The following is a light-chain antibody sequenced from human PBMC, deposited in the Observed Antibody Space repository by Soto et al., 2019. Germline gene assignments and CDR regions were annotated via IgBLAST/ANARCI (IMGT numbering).Light chain of an antibody. CDR1: QSVSSN. V-gene: IGKV3-15*01. CDR2: GAS. J-gene: IGKJ1*01. CDR3: QQYNNWPRT. Sequence: EIVMTQSPATLSVSPGERATLSCRASQSVSSNLAWYQQKPGQAPRLLIYGASTRATGIPARFSGSGSGTEFTLTIGSLQSEDSAVYYCQQYNNWPRTFGQGTKV.